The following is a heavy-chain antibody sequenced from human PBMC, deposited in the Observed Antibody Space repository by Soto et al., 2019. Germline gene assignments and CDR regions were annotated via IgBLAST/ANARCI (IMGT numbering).Heavy chain of an antibody. CDR1: GFTFGDYA. J-gene: IGHJ3*01. CDR2: ISWNRATI. V-gene: IGHV3-9*01. D-gene: IGHD3-3*01. Sequence: EVQLVESGGGLVQPGRSLRLSCAASGFTFGDYAMHWVRQVPGSGLEWVSGISWNRATIEYADSVKGRFTISRDNAKNSLYLQMDSLRAEDAALYFCVKDSYSDCWNTYYTGAGAFDFWGQGTMVTVSS. CDR3: VKDSYSDCWNTYYTGAGAFDF.